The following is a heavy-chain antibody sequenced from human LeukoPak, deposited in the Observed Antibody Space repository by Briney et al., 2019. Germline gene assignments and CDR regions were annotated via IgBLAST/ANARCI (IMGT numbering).Heavy chain of an antibody. Sequence: PGGSLRLSCAASGFSVSNNYMNWVRQASGQGLEWVSVMHSDGRTFYADSVKGRFTISRDKSKNMFYLQMDSLRAEDTAVYYCARDNPLLELLYWGQGTLVTVSS. CDR2: MHSDGRT. V-gene: IGHV3-53*01. J-gene: IGHJ4*02. D-gene: IGHD1-7*01. CDR1: GFSVSNNY. CDR3: ARDNPLLELLY.